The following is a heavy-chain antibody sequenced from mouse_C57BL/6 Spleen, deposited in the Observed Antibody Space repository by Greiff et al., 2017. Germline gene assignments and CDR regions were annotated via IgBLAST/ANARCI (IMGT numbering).Heavy chain of an antibody. V-gene: IGHV1-39*01. CDR2: INPNYGTT. D-gene: IGHD1-1*01. J-gene: IGHJ4*01. CDR1: GYSFTDYN. CDR3: SRGNGRAMDY. Sequence: LVESGPELVKPGASVKISCKASGYSFTDYNMTWVKQSTGKSLEWIGVINPNYGTTSYNQKFKGKATLTVDQSSSTGYMQLNSLTSEDTAVYCCSRGNGRAMDYWGQGTSVTVSS.